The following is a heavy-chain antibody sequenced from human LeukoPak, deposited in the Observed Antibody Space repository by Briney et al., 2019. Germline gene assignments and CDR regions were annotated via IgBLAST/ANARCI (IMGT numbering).Heavy chain of an antibody. D-gene: IGHD6-13*01. V-gene: IGHV3-23*01. CDR2: ISGSGGST. CDR3: AKDFSVLIAAAGTVDY. Sequence: GESLRLSCAASGFTFSSYAMSWVRQAPGKGLEWVSAISGSGGSTYYADSVKGRFTISRDNSKNTLYLQMNSLRAEDTAVYYCAKDFSVLIAAAGTVDYWGQGTLVTVSS. CDR1: GFTFSSYA. J-gene: IGHJ4*02.